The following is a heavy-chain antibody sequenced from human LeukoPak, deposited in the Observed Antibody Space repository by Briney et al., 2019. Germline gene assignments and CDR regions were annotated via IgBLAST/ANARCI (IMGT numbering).Heavy chain of an antibody. Sequence: GESLKISCEGSGYSFTSYWIGWVRQMPGKGLEWMGIIYPGDSDTTYSPSFQGQVTISADKSISTAYLQWNSLQASDTAVYYCARREYHGSGSFLRYWGQGTLVAVSS. CDR3: ARREYHGSGSFLRY. J-gene: IGHJ4*02. CDR1: GYSFTSYW. CDR2: IYPGDSDT. V-gene: IGHV5-51*01. D-gene: IGHD3-10*01.